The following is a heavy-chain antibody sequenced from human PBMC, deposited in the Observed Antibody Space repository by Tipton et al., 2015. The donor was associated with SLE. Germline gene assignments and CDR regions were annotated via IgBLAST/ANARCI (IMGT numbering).Heavy chain of an antibody. CDR1: GGSFSGYY. CDR3: ARDRPRLRFKSGAFDI. Sequence: TLSLTCAVYGGSFSGYYWSWIRQPPGKGLEWIGEINHSGSTNYNPSLKSRVTISVDTSKNQFSLKLSSVTAADTAVYYCARDRPRLRFKSGAFDIWGQGKMVTVSS. V-gene: IGHV4-34*01. CDR2: INHSGST. D-gene: IGHD4-17*01. J-gene: IGHJ3*02.